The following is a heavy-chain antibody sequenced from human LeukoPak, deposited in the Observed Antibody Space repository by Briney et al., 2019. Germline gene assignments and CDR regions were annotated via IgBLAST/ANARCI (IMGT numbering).Heavy chain of an antibody. Sequence: ASVKVSCKASGYTFTGYYMHWVRQAPGQGLEWMGWINPNSGGTNYARKFQGRVTMTRDTSISTAYMELSRLRSDDTAVYYCATYCSGGSCYSYWGQGTLVTVSS. CDR2: INPNSGGT. J-gene: IGHJ4*02. CDR1: GYTFTGYY. CDR3: ATYCSGGSCYSY. D-gene: IGHD2-15*01. V-gene: IGHV1-2*02.